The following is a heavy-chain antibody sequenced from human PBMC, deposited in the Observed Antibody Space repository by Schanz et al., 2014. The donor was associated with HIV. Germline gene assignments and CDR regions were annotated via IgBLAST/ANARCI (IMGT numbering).Heavy chain of an antibody. CDR2: IYYSGST. CDR3: VRDGGRGGGQRQLFGY. D-gene: IGHD2-2*01. V-gene: IGHV4-31*03. J-gene: IGHJ4*02. Sequence: QVQLQESGPGLVKPSQTLSLTCTVSGDSISSGGYYWSWIRQHPGKGLEWIGYIYYSGSTYYNPSLKSRVTISVDPSKNHFPLKVNSVTAADPAVYFCVRDGGRGGGQRQLFGYWGQGTLVTVSS. CDR1: GDSISSGGYY.